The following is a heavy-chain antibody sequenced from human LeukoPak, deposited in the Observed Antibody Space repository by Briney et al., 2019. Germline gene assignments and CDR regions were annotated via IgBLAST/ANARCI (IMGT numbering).Heavy chain of an antibody. D-gene: IGHD6-6*01. V-gene: IGHV3-11*04. CDR1: RFTFSDYY. CDR3: ARDGGLAPYSSSTPFDY. J-gene: IGHJ4*02. CDR2: ISSSGSTI. Sequence: GGSLRLSCAASRFTFSDYYMGWIRQAPGKGLEWVSYISSSGSTIYYADSVKGRFTISRDNSKNTLYLQMNSLRAEDTAVYYCARDGGLAPYSSSTPFDYWGQGTLVTVSS.